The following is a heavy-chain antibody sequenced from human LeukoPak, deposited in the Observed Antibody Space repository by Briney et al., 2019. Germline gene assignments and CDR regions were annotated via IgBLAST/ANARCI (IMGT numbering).Heavy chain of an antibody. CDR3: AKNACTRTSCYSYYYMDV. Sequence: GGSLRLSCAASGFTFDDRAMHWVRQAPGKGREWVSGIDWKSGSLSYADSVRGRFTISRDNAKNSLYLQMNSLRPEDTALYYCAKNACTRTSCYSYYYMDVWGNGTTLTVSS. J-gene: IGHJ6*03. D-gene: IGHD2-2*01. CDR1: GFTFDDRA. V-gene: IGHV3-9*01. CDR2: IDWKSGSL.